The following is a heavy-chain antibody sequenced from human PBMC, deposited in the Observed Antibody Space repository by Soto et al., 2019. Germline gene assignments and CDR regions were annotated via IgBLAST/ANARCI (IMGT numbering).Heavy chain of an antibody. CDR3: ARGRAVGSHFGS. Sequence: EVQLVESGGDLVQPGGSLRLSCAASGFTFSSFEFNWVRQAPGKGLEWLSYIDVSGTGIYYADSVKGRFTISRDNAKNSLYLQMNSLRAEDSAVYDGARGRAVGSHFGSWGQGTRVTVSS. CDR2: IDVSGTGI. J-gene: IGHJ4*02. D-gene: IGHD1-26*01. V-gene: IGHV3-48*03. CDR1: GFTFSSFE.